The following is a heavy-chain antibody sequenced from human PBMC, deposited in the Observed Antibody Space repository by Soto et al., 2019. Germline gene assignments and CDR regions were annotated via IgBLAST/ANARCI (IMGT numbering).Heavy chain of an antibody. CDR1: GCSISSYY. CDR3: ARGWSGYYPPYFDN. D-gene: IGHD3-3*01. Sequence: PSETLSLTCTVSGCSISSYYLSWIRQPPGKGLEWIGYIYYSASTNYDPSLKSRVTISVDTSKNQFSLKLSSVTAADTAVYYCARGWSGYYPPYFDNWGQGTLVTVSS. J-gene: IGHJ4*02. CDR2: IYYSAST. V-gene: IGHV4-59*01.